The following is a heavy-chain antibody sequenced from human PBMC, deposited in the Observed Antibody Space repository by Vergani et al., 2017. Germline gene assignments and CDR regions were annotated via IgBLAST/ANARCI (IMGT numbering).Heavy chain of an antibody. CDR2: IIPILGIA. V-gene: IGHV1-69*08. CDR3: ARDLTVTTNYYGMDV. D-gene: IGHD4-17*01. Sequence: QVQLVQSGAEVKKPGSSVKVSCKASGGTFSSYTISWVRQAPGQGLEWMGRIIPILGIANYAQKFQGRVTITADKSTSTAYMELSSLRSEDTAVYYCARDLTVTTNYYGMDVWGQGTTVTVSS. CDR1: GGTFSSYT. J-gene: IGHJ6*02.